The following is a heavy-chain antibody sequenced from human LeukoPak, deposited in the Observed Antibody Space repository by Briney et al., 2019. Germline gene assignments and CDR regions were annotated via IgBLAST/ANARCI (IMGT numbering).Heavy chain of an antibody. CDR3: ARDSPYCSGGSCYSDPYYYYYGMDV. D-gene: IGHD2-15*01. CDR1: GYTFTGYY. V-gene: IGHV1-18*04. J-gene: IGHJ6*02. CDR2: IHFNNGDT. Sequence: GASVTVSCKASGYTFTGYYSHWVRQPPAQGLEWVGGIHFNNGDTHYAQKHQGRVTMTTDTSTSTAYRELRSLRSDDTAVYYCARDSPYCSGGSCYSDPYYYYYGMDVWGQGTTATVSS.